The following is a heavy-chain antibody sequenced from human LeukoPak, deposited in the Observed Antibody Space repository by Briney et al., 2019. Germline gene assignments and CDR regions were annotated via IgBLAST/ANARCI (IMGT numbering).Heavy chain of an antibody. CDR2: INPNSGGT. Sequence: VSVKVSCKASGYTFTGYYMHWVRQAPGQGLEWMGWINPNSGGTNYAQKFQGRVTMTRDTSISTAYMELSRLRSDDTAVYYCARAPEGIVVVTAIDYWFDPWGQGTLVTVSS. CDR3: ARAPEGIVVVTAIDYWFDP. V-gene: IGHV1-2*02. CDR1: GYTFTGYY. D-gene: IGHD2-21*02. J-gene: IGHJ5*02.